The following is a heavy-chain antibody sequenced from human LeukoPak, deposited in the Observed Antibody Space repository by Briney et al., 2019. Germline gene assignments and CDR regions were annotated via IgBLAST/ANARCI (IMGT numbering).Heavy chain of an antibody. CDR1: GYTFTGYY. J-gene: IGHJ4*02. CDR3: AGPNYYGSGSYAY. CDR2: INPNSGGT. V-gene: IGHV1-2*02. D-gene: IGHD3-10*01. Sequence: ASVKVSCKASGYTFTGYYMHWVRQAPGQGLEWMGWINPNSGGTNYAQKFQGRVTMTRDTSISTAYMELSRLRSDDTAVYYCAGPNYYGSGSYAYWGQGTLVTVSS.